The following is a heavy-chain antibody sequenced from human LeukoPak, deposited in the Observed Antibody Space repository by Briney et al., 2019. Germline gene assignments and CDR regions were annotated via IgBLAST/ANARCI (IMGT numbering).Heavy chain of an antibody. CDR2: IWYDGSNK. D-gene: IGHD3-22*01. V-gene: IGHV3-33*01. J-gene: IGHJ4*02. CDR3: AREGHDSSGYYVADY. CDR1: GFTFSSYG. Sequence: GGSLRLSCAAFGFTFSSYGMHWVRQAPGKGLEWVAVIWYDGSNKYYADSVKGRFTISRDNSKNTLYLQMNSLRAEDTAVHYCAREGHDSSGYYVADYWGQGTLVTVSS.